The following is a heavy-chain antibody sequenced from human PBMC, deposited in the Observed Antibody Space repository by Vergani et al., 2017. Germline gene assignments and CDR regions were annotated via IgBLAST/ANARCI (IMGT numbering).Heavy chain of an antibody. CDR1: GGSVSSGSYY. Sequence: QVQLQESGPGLVKPSETLSLTCTVSGGSVSSGSYYWSWIRQPPGKGLEWIGYIYYSGSTNYNPSLKSRVTIAVDTSKNQFSLKLSSVTVADTAVYYCGGVPLPSRGYYGSGAPWFDPWGQGTLVTVSS. CDR3: GGVPLPSRGYYGSGAPWFDP. D-gene: IGHD3-10*01. V-gene: IGHV4-61*01. J-gene: IGHJ5*02. CDR2: IYYSGST.